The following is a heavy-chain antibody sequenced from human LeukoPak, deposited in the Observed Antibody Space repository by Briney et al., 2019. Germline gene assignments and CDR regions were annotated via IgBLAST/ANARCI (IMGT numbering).Heavy chain of an antibody. V-gene: IGHV1-2*02. CDR3: ARERRSGSYIDY. Sequence: ASVKVSCKASGYTFTGYYMRWVRQAPGQGLEWMGWINPNSGGTNYAQKFQGRVTMTRDTSISTAYMELSRLRSDDTAVYYCARERRSGSYIDYWGQGTLVTVSS. J-gene: IGHJ4*02. CDR2: INPNSGGT. D-gene: IGHD1-26*01. CDR1: GYTFTGYY.